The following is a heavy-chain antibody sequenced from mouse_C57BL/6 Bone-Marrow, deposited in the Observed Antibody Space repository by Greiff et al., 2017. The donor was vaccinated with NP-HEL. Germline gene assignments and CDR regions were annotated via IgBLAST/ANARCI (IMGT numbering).Heavy chain of an antibody. Sequence: EVMLVESGGGLVQSGRSLRLSCATSGFTFSDFYMEWVRQAPGKGLEWIAASRNKANDYTTEYSASVKDRFIVSRDTSQSILYLQMNALRAEDTAIYYCARDPYYYGGMDYWGQGTSVTVSS. CDR3: ARDPYYYGGMDY. V-gene: IGHV7-1*01. D-gene: IGHD1-1*01. CDR1: GFTFSDFY. CDR2: SRNKANDYTT. J-gene: IGHJ4*01.